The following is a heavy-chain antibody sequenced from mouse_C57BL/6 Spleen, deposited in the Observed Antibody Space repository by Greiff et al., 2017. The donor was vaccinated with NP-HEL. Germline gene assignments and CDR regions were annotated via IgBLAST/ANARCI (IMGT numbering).Heavy chain of an antibody. V-gene: IGHV1-82*01. CDR3: ASGNYVGFAY. CDR2: IYPGDGDT. Sequence: QVQLQQSGPELVKPGASVKISCKASGYAFSSSWMNWVKQRPGKGLEWIGRIYPGDGDTNYNGKFKGKATLTADKSSSTAYMQLSSLPSEDSAVYFCASGNYVGFAYWGQGTLVTVSA. J-gene: IGHJ3*01. CDR1: GYAFSSSW. D-gene: IGHD2-1*01.